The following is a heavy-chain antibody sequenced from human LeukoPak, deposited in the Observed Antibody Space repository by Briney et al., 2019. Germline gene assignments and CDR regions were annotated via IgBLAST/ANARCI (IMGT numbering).Heavy chain of an antibody. CDR3: ARVGVIGSPYYYYMDV. CDR1: GYTFTSYD. D-gene: IGHD3-22*01. CDR2: MNPNSGNT. Sequence: GASVKVSCKASGYTFTSYDINWVRQATGQGLEWMGWMNPNSGNTGYAQKFQGRVTITRNTSMSTAYMELSSLRSEDTAVYYCARVGVIGSPYYYYMDVWGKGTTVTVSS. V-gene: IGHV1-8*01. J-gene: IGHJ6*03.